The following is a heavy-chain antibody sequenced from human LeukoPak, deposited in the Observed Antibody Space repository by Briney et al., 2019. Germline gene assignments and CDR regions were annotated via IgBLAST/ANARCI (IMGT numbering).Heavy chain of an antibody. Sequence: SQTLSLTCAISGDSVSSNSAAWNWIRQSPSRGLEWLGRTYYRSKWYNDYAVSVKSRITINPDTSKNQFSLQLNSVTPEDTAVYYCARDRWDCGGDCYFSIDAFDIWGQGAMVTVSS. D-gene: IGHD2-21*01. CDR1: GDSVSSNSAA. V-gene: IGHV6-1*01. CDR2: TYYRSKWYN. CDR3: ARDRWDCGGDCYFSIDAFDI. J-gene: IGHJ3*02.